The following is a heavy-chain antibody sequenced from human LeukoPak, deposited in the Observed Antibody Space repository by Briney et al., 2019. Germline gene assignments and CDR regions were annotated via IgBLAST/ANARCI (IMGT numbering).Heavy chain of an antibody. D-gene: IGHD1-14*01. V-gene: IGHV3-7*01. J-gene: IGHJ4*02. CDR3: ARDNQDDYFDY. CDR2: IKQDGSEK. Sequence: GGSLRLSCAASGFTFSSYAMSWVRQAPGKGLEWVANIKQDGSEKYYVDSVKGRFTISRDNAKNSLYLQMNSLRAEDTAVYYCARDNQDDYFDYWGQGTLVTVSS. CDR1: GFTFSSYA.